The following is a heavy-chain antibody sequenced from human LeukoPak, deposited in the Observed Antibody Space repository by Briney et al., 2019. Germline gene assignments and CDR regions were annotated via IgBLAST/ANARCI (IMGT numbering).Heavy chain of an antibody. V-gene: IGHV3-21*01. CDR3: ARGGYGSGSYGGDY. D-gene: IGHD3-10*01. Sequence: PGGSLRLSCAASGFTFSSYSMNWVRQAPGKGLEWVSSISSSSSYIYYADSVKGRFTISRDNAKNSLYLQMNSLRAEDTAVYYCARGGYGSGSYGGDYWGQGTLVTVSS. CDR2: ISSSSSYI. J-gene: IGHJ4*02. CDR1: GFTFSSYS.